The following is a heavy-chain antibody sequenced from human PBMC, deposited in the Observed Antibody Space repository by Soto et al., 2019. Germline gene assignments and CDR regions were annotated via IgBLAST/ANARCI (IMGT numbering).Heavy chain of an antibody. CDR3: AKDHLAQDGYTYGAFDC. CDR2: ISVSGNNT. CDR1: GFTFSSYV. V-gene: IGHV3-23*01. Sequence: GGSLRLSCAASGFTFSSYVMSWVRQAPGKGLEWVSTISVSGNNTYFADSVKGRFTISRDNSKNTLYLQMNSLRAEDTAIYYCAKDHLAQDGYTYGAFDCWGQGTLVTVSS. J-gene: IGHJ5*01. D-gene: IGHD5-18*01.